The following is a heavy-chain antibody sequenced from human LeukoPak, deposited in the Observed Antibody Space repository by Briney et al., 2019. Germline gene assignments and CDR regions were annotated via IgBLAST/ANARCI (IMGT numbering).Heavy chain of an antibody. D-gene: IGHD2-15*01. CDR2: ISSSGSTI. CDR3: ARNLIVVVVAATAPLPDY. CDR1: GFTFSDYY. Sequence: GGSLRLSCAASGFTFSDYYMSWIRQAPGKGLEWVSYISSSGSTIYYADSVKGRFTISRGNAKNSLYLQMNSLRAEDTAVYYCARNLIVVVVAATAPLPDYWGQGTLVTVSS. J-gene: IGHJ4*02. V-gene: IGHV3-11*04.